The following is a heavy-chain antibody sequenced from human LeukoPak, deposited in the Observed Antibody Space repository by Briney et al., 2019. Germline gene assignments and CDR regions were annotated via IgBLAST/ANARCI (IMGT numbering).Heavy chain of an antibody. CDR1: GYSISSDYY. V-gene: IGHV4-38-2*01. CDR3: ARNKSTVTTSRHDAFDI. CDR2: IYQSGNT. Sequence: SETLSLTCAVSGYSISSDYYWGWIRQPSGKGLEWIGSIYQSGNTYYNPSLKSRVTISVDTSKNQFSLKLSSVSAADTAVYYCARNKSTVTTSRHDAFDIWGQGTMVTVSS. D-gene: IGHD4-17*01. J-gene: IGHJ3*02.